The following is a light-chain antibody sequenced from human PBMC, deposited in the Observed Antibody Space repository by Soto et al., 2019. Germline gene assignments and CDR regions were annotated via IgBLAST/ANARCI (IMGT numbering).Light chain of an antibody. CDR3: QQYRDSWT. V-gene: IGKV3-20*01. CDR1: QSFSNNY. J-gene: IGKJ1*01. CDR2: GAS. Sequence: IGLKQSPGTLSLYPGERATLSCRASQSFSNNYLAWYQQKPGQAPRLLIYGASSRATRIPDRFSGSGSGTDFTLTISRLEPEDFAVYYCQQYRDSWTFGQGTKVDIK.